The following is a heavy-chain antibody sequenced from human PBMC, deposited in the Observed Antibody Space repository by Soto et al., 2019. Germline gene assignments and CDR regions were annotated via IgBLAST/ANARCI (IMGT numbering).Heavy chain of an antibody. Sequence: GGSLRLSCAASGFTFSSYAMSWVRQAPGKGLEWVSAISGSGGSTYYADSVKGRFTISRDNSKNTLYLQMNSLRAEDTAVYYCARDGGDEGAFDIWGQGTMVTVSS. J-gene: IGHJ3*02. D-gene: IGHD2-21*02. CDR1: GFTFSSYA. CDR3: ARDGGDEGAFDI. V-gene: IGHV3-23*01. CDR2: ISGSGGST.